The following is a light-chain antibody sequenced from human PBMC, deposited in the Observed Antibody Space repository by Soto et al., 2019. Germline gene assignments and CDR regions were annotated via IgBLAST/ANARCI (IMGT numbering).Light chain of an antibody. Sequence: EIVLTQSPGTLSLSPGERATLSCRASQSVSNSLAWYQQKHGQPPRLLISDAFTRATGIPDRFSGSASGTDFTLTISRLERXXXXXXXXXXXASSPFTFGPGTKVEIK. V-gene: IGKV3-20*01. CDR3: XXXASSPFT. J-gene: IGKJ3*01. CDR2: DAF. CDR1: QSVSNS.